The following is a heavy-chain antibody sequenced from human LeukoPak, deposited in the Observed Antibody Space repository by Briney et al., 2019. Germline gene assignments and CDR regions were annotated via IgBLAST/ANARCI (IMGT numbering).Heavy chain of an antibody. CDR3: ARARSGSWDY. V-gene: IGHV3-30*04. J-gene: IGHJ4*02. CDR1: GFTFSSYV. D-gene: IGHD1-26*01. CDR2: ISYDGSNK. Sequence: GGSLRLSCAASGFTFSSYVMDWVRQAPGKGLGWVAVISYDGSNKYYADSVKGRFTISRDNSKNTLYLQMNSLRAEDTAVYYCARARSGSWDYWGQGTLVTVSS.